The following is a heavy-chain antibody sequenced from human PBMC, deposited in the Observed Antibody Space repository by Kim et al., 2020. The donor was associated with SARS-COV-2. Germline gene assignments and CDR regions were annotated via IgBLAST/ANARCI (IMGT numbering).Heavy chain of an antibody. Sequence: YKDYAVSVKSRITINPDTAKNQFSLQLNSVTPEDTAVYYCARERQWLGDYWGQGTLVTVSS. CDR3: ARERQWLGDY. V-gene: IGHV6-1*01. D-gene: IGHD6-19*01. CDR2: YK. J-gene: IGHJ4*02.